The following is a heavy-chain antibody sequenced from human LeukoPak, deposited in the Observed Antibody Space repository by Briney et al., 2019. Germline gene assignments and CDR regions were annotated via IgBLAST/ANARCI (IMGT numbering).Heavy chain of an antibody. CDR3: ARGGYYGSGNDFRFDP. CDR2: ISGSGGST. J-gene: IGHJ5*02. V-gene: IGHV3-23*01. CDR1: GFTVSSNY. Sequence: GGSLRLSCAASGFTVSSNYMSWVRQAPGKGLQWVSGISGSGGSTYYADSVKGRFTISRDNSKNTLYLQMNSLRAEDTAVYYCARGGYYGSGNDFRFDPWGQGTLVTVSS. D-gene: IGHD3-10*01.